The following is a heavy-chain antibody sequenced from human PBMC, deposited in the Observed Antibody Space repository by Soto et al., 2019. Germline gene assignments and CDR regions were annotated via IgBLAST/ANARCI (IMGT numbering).Heavy chain of an antibody. V-gene: IGHV3-23*01. CDR3: AKDRGCSSATCYQAD. CDR1: GFAFSTYG. CDR2: INAGGRSA. D-gene: IGHD2-2*01. Sequence: PGGSLRLSCVASGFAFSTYGMSWVRQAPGQGLEWVSAINAGGRSAYYADSVKGRFIISRDNSKNTLFLQMNSLRAEDTAVYYCAKDRGCSSATCYQADWGQGSLVTVSS. J-gene: IGHJ4*02.